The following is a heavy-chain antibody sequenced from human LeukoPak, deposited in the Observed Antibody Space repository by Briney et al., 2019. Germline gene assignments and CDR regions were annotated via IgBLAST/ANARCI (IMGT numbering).Heavy chain of an antibody. CDR3: ARGDYFGNFGIGTSYYYYYMDV. CDR2: INPNSGGT. Sequence: ASVKVSCKASGYTFTGYYMHWVRQAPGQGLEWMGWINPNSGGTNYAQKFQGRVTMTRDTSISTAYMELSRVRSDDTAAYYCARGDYFGNFGIGTSYYYYYMDVWGKGTTVTVSS. CDR1: GYTFTGYY. V-gene: IGHV1-2*02. J-gene: IGHJ6*03. D-gene: IGHD2/OR15-2a*01.